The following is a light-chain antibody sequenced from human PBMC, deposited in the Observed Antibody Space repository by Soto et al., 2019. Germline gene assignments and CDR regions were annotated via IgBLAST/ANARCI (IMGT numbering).Light chain of an antibody. J-gene: IGKJ4*01. CDR1: QSVGSN. CDR2: GAS. Sequence: ETVMTQSPDILSVSPGEGATLSCGASQSVGSNLAWYQQKPGQAPRLLIYGASTRATGIPVRFSGSGSGTEFTLTISSLQSEDFAVYYCQQYNDWVTFGGGTKVDIK. V-gene: IGKV3D-15*01. CDR3: QQYNDWVT.